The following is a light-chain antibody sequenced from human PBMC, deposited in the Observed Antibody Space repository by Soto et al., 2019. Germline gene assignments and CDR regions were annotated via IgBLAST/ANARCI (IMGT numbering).Light chain of an antibody. CDR2: RAS. Sequence: EIVMTQSPATLSVSPGEGATLSCRASQSVNSNLAWYRHKPGQAPRLLIYRASTRAAGLPDRFSGSGSGTEFTLTISSLQSEDFAVYYCQQYHKWPITFGQGTRL. J-gene: IGKJ5*01. CDR3: QQYHKWPIT. CDR1: QSVNSN. V-gene: IGKV3-15*01.